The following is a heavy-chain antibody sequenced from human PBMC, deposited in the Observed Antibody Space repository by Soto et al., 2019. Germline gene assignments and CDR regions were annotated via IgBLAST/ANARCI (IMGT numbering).Heavy chain of an antibody. CDR2: LTGSSSNI. CDR1: GFSFRNYA. V-gene: IGHV3-23*01. Sequence: GSLRLSCAASGFSFRNYAMSWVRQAPGKGLEWISTLTGSSSNIYYAGSVKGRFAISRDNSRNTLYLQMNSLTAEDTAVYYCANGRATYGLLTHDYWGQGTLVTVSS. D-gene: IGHD3-10*01. J-gene: IGHJ4*02. CDR3: ANGRATYGLLTHDY.